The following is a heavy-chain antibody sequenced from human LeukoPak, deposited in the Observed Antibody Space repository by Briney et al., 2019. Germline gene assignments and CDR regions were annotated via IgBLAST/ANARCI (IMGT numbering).Heavy chain of an antibody. Sequence: GGSLRLSCAASGFTFGSYAMSWVRQPPGKGLEWVSSISGSGVTTYYADSVKGRFTISRDNSRNMMNLQMNSLRAEDTAVYYCARDYGDYTKGWNLRDFWGQGTRVTSPQ. V-gene: IGHV3-23*01. CDR2: ISGSGVTT. J-gene: IGHJ4*02. CDR1: GFTFGSYA. CDR3: ARDYGDYTKGWNLRDF. D-gene: IGHD4-17*01.